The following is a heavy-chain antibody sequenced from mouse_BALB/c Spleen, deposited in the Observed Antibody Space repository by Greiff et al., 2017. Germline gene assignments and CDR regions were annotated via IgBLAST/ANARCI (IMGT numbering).Heavy chain of an antibody. Sequence: QVQLQQSGAELVRPGASVTLSCKASGYTFTDYEMHWVKQTPVHGLEWIGAIDPETGGTAYNQKFKGKATLTVDTSSSTAYMQLSSLTSEDSAVYYCTSYYGSSWFAYWGQGTLVTVSA. CDR2: IDPETGGT. V-gene: IGHV1-15*01. J-gene: IGHJ3*01. CDR3: TSYYGSSWFAY. CDR1: GYTFTDYE. D-gene: IGHD1-1*01.